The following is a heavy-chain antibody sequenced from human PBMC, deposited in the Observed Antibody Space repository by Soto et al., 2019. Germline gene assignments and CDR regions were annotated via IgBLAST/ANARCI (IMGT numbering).Heavy chain of an antibody. CDR2: IKADGSEK. V-gene: IGHV3-7*03. CDR1: GLTFRDHW. Sequence: PGGSLRLSCVASGLTFRDHWMTWVRQAPGKGLEWVGNIKADGSEKFYMDSVRGRFSISRDNAKNSLYLQMNRLRVEDTAVYYCARDIGWYHLDYWGQGTLVTVPS. D-gene: IGHD1-20*01. J-gene: IGHJ4*02. CDR3: ARDIGWYHLDY.